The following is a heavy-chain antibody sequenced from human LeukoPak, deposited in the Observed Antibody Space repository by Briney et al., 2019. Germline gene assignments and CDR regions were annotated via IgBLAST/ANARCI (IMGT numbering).Heavy chain of an antibody. J-gene: IGHJ4*02. Sequence: SETLSLTCPVSGGSISSSNYYWGWIRQPPGKGLEWIGTMYHSGTTYYNPSLKSRVTISVDTSKNQFSLNLSSVTAADTAVYYCASLPGYCIITTCHHFDYWGQGTLVTVSS. CDR3: ASLPGYCIITTCHHFDY. V-gene: IGHV4-39*01. CDR2: MYHSGTT. CDR1: GGSISSSNYY. D-gene: IGHD2-2*01.